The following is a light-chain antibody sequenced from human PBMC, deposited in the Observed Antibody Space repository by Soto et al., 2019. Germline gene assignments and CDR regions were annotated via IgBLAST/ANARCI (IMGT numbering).Light chain of an antibody. Sequence: IVMTQSPATLSASPGERATLSCRASQSVNSNLAWYQQRPGQPPRLLIYGASTRATGIPARLSGSGSGTKFTLPISSLQSEDFAVYYCQQYNIWPPLTFGGGTKVEIK. J-gene: IGKJ4*01. V-gene: IGKV3-15*01. CDR2: GAS. CDR1: QSVNSN. CDR3: QQYNIWPPLT.